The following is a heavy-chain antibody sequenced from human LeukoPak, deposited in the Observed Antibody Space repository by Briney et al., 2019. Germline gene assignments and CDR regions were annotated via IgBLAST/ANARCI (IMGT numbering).Heavy chain of an antibody. CDR2: IYYSGSI. CDR1: GGSISSYY. V-gene: IGHV4-59*01. J-gene: IGHJ6*03. Sequence: SETLSLTCTVSGGSISSYYWTWIRQPPGKGLEWIGYIYYSGSINYNPSLKSRVTISVDTSKNQFSLKLSSVTAADTAVYYCARAPYYYYMDVWGKGTTVTISS. CDR3: ARAPYYYYMDV.